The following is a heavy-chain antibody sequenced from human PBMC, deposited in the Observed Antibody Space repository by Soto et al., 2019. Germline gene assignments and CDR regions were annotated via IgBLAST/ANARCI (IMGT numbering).Heavy chain of an antibody. D-gene: IGHD2-8*01. J-gene: IGHJ4*02. CDR2: FDPEDGET. Sequence: GASVKVSCKVSGYTLTELSMHWLRQAPGKGLEWMGGFDPEDGETIYAQKFQGRVTMTEDTSTDTAYMELSSLRSEDTAVYYCATDRRRDIVLMVYAKQFDYWGQGTLVTVSS. CDR3: ATDRRRDIVLMVYAKQFDY. CDR1: GYTLTELS. V-gene: IGHV1-24*01.